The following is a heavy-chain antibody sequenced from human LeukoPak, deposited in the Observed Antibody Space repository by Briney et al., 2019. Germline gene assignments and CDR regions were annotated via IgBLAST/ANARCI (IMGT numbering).Heavy chain of an antibody. CDR3: ATSQTTSGRYGNAFDI. V-gene: IGHV3-7*01. CDR2: IKQDGSEK. Sequence: PGGSLRLSCAASALIFSDYWMSWVRQAPGKGLEWGANIKQDGSEKYYVDSVKGRFTISRDNAKKSLYLQMNSLRAEDTAVYYCATSQTTSGRYGNAFDIWGQGTMVTVSS. CDR1: ALIFSDYW. J-gene: IGHJ3*02. D-gene: IGHD6-19*01.